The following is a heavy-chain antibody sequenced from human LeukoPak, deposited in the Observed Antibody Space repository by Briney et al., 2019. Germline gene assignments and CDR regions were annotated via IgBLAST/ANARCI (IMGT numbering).Heavy chain of an antibody. J-gene: IGHJ4*02. Sequence: PGGSLRLSCAAPGFTFSSYAMSWVRQAPGKGLEWVSAISGSGGSTYYADSVKGRFTISRDNSKNTLYLQMNSLRAEDTAVYYCAKGVMVRGVIGTKGPPTYFDYWGQGTLVTVSS. V-gene: IGHV3-23*01. CDR2: ISGSGGST. CDR3: AKGVMVRGVIGTKGPPTYFDY. CDR1: GFTFSSYA. D-gene: IGHD3-10*01.